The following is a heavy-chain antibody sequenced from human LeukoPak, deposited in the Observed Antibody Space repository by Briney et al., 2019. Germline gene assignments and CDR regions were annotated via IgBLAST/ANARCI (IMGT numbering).Heavy chain of an antibody. D-gene: IGHD3-22*01. CDR3: AREKGITMIAVVITPYFDY. Sequence: SQTLSLTCTVSGGSISSGSYYWSWLRQPAGTGLEWIGRIYTSGSTNYNPSLKSRVTISVDTSKNQFSLKLSSVTAADTAVYYCAREKGITMIAVVITPYFDYWGQGTLVTVSS. CDR1: GGSISSGSYY. J-gene: IGHJ4*02. CDR2: IYTSGST. V-gene: IGHV4-61*02.